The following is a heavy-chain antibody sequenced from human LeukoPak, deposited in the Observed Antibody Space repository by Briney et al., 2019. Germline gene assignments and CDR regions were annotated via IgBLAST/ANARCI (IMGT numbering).Heavy chain of an antibody. D-gene: IGHD6-13*01. Sequence: PGGSLRLSCAASGFPFSSYSMTWVRRAPGKGLEWVANIKPDGTTKFYVDSVKGRFTISRDNALNSLYLQMNSLRAEDTAIYHCARSIPYGTTWYGRSDYWGQGTLVTVSS. J-gene: IGHJ4*02. CDR3: ARSIPYGTTWYGRSDY. CDR1: GFPFSSYS. V-gene: IGHV3-7*03. CDR2: IKPDGTTK.